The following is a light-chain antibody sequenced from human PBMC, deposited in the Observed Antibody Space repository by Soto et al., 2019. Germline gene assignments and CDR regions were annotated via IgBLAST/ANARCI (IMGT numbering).Light chain of an antibody. V-gene: IGKV3-15*01. Sequence: EIVMTQSPVTLSVSPGERATLSCRASQTVGNAIGWYQQKPGQAPRLLIHGASTRANGVPARFSGTGSGTEFTLIINSLQSEDFALYFCHHYSKWPLTFGGGTKVEIK. CDR1: QTVGNA. J-gene: IGKJ4*01. CDR2: GAS. CDR3: HHYSKWPLT.